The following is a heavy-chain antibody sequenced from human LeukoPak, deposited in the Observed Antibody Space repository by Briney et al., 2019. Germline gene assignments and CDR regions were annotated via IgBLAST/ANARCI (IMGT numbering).Heavy chain of an antibody. CDR2: ISSNGGST. J-gene: IGHJ4*02. Sequence: GGSLRLSCAASGFTFSCYAMHWVRQAPGKGLEYVPAISSNGGSTYYANSVKGRFTISRDNSKNTLYLQMGSLRAEDMAVYYCARESGTAMVCFDYWGQGTLVTVSS. D-gene: IGHD5-18*01. CDR1: GFTFSCYA. CDR3: ARESGTAMVCFDY. V-gene: IGHV3-64*01.